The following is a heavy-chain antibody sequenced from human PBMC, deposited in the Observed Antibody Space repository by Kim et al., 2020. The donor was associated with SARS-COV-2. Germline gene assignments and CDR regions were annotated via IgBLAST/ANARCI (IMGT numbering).Heavy chain of an antibody. CDR2: ISYDGKNE. J-gene: IGHJ4*02. D-gene: IGHD3-3*01. Sequence: GGSLRLSCAAAGFSFNTYDMHWVRQAPGKGLEWVARISYDGKNENYADSVKGRIRISRDNFRNTVFLQMNSLRVEDTAVYYCAKDQMEGVSTLFGVVSGYFDSWGQGTRVTVSS. CDR1: GFSFNTYD. V-gene: IGHV3-30*18. CDR3: AKDQMEGVSTLFGVVSGYFDS.